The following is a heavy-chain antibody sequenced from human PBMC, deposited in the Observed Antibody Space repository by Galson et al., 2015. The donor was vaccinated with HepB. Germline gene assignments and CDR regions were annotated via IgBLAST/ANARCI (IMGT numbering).Heavy chain of an antibody. CDR3: ARDPRREYSYGSGVHYDY. CDR2: ISSSSSTI. Sequence: SLRLSCAASGFTFSSYSMNWVRQAPGKGLEWVSYISSSSSTIYYADSVKGRFTISRDNAKNSLYLQMNSLRAEDTAVYYCARDPRREYSYGSGVHYDYWGQGTLVTVSS. J-gene: IGHJ4*02. CDR1: GFTFSSYS. D-gene: IGHD5-18*01. V-gene: IGHV3-48*01.